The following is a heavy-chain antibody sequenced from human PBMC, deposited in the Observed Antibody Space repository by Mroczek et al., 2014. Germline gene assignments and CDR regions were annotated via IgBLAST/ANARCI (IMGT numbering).Heavy chain of an antibody. Sequence: SGAEVKKPGASVKVSCKASGYTFTSYDINWVRQATGQGLEWMGWMNPNSGNTGYAQKFQGRVTMTRNTSISTAYMELSSLRSEDTAVYYCARVEGCSSTSCYRTNYYYYYMDCGARGP. CDR1: GYTFTSYD. CDR2: MNPNSGNT. CDR3: ARVEGCSSTSCYRTNYYYYYMD. D-gene: IGHD2-2*02. J-gene: IGHJ6*03. V-gene: IGHV1-8*01.